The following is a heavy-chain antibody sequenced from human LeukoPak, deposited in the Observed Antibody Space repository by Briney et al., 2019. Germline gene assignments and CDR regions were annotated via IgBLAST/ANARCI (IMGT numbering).Heavy chain of an antibody. CDR1: GFTFSSYW. V-gene: IGHV3-7*01. CDR3: ARDGGYTYGIYYYYCMDV. CDR2: IKQDGSEK. J-gene: IGHJ6*03. D-gene: IGHD5-18*01. Sequence: PGGSLRLSCAASGFTFSSYWMTWVRQAPGKGLEWVANIKQDGSEKYYVDSVKGRFTISRDNAKNSLYPQMNSLRAEDTAVYYCARDGGYTYGIYYYYCMDVWGKGTTVTVSS.